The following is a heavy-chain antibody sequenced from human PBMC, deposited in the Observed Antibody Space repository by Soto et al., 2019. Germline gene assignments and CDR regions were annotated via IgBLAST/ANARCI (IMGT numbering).Heavy chain of an antibody. Sequence: QVQLQESRPGLVKPSETLSLTCTVSNGSMTSHYWSWIRQPPGKGLEWIGYAYYSGGTKYNPSLKSRVTMSVDRTRNQFSLNLGSVNAADTAVYYCVRQKGGDFFDYWGQGTLVTVSS. V-gene: IGHV4-59*08. CDR3: VRQKGGDFFDY. D-gene: IGHD2-21*02. CDR2: AYYSGGT. J-gene: IGHJ4*02. CDR1: NGSMTSHY.